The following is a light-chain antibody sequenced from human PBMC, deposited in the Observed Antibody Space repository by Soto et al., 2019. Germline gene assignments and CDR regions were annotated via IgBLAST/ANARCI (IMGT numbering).Light chain of an antibody. J-gene: IGLJ1*01. Sequence: QSVLTQPPSASGSPGQSPTISCTGTSSDVGFYNFVSWYQQRPGKAPKLVIYEVTKRPSGVPDRFSGSKSGSTASLTVSGLQADDEADYYCASYAGTKLFVFGSGTKV. CDR1: SSDVGFYNF. CDR3: ASYAGTKLFV. V-gene: IGLV2-8*01. CDR2: EVT.